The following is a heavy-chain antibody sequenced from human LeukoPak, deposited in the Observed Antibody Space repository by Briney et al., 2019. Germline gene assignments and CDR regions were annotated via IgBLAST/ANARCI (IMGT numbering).Heavy chain of an antibody. CDR3: ARPGSGTSGWYYNY. CDR1: GGSFSGYY. V-gene: IGHV4-34*01. CDR2: INHSGST. Sequence: PSETLSLTCAVYGGSFSGYYWSWIRQPPGKGLEWMGEINHSGSTNYNPSLKSRVTISVDTSTNQFSLKLSSVTAADTAVYYCARPGSGTSGWYYNYWGQGTLVTVSS. D-gene: IGHD6-19*01. J-gene: IGHJ4*02.